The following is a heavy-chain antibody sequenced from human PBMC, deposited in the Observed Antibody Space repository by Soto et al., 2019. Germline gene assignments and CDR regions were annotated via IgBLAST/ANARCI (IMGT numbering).Heavy chain of an antibody. CDR1: GGSISSGGYY. CDR3: ARVCYDLWSGYYSGMDV. V-gene: IGHV4-31*03. D-gene: IGHD3-3*01. J-gene: IGHJ6*02. Sequence: SETRSLTCTVSGGSISSGGYYGSWIRQHPGKGLEWIGYIYYSGSTYYNPSLKSRVTISVDTSKNQFSLKLSSVTAADTAVYYCARVCYDLWSGYYSGMDVWGQGTTVTVS. CDR2: IYYSGST.